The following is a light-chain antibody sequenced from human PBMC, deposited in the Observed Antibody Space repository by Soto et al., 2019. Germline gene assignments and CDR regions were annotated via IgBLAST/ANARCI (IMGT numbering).Light chain of an antibody. CDR2: GAS. CDR1: QSVSSNF. V-gene: IGKV3-20*01. J-gene: IGKJ2*01. CDR3: QQYDSSPPMYT. Sequence: ENVLTQSPGTLSLSPGERATLSCRASQSVSSNFLAWYQQKPGQASRLLIYGASSRATGIPDRFSGSGSGTDFTLTISRLEPEDFAVYYCQQYDSSPPMYTFGQGTRLEIK.